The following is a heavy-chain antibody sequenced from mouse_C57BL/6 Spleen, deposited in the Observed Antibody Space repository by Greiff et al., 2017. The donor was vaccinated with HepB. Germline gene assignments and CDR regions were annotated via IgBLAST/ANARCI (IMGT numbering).Heavy chain of an antibody. V-gene: IGHV1-7*01. J-gene: IGHJ2*01. CDR3: ARDYYGSSYDFDY. CDR2: INPSSGYT. D-gene: IGHD1-1*01. CDR1: GYTFTSYW. Sequence: VQLQQSGAELAKPGASVKLSCKASGYTFTSYWMHWVKQRPGQGLEWIGYINPSSGYTKYNQKFKDKATLTADKSSSKAYMQLSSLTYEDSAVYYCARDYYGSSYDFDYWGQGTTLTVSS.